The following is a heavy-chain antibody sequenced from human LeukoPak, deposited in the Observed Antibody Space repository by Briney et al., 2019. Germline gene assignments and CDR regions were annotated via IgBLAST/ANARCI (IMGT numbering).Heavy chain of an antibody. CDR3: ASAHCSSTTCYTPTRIDY. V-gene: IGHV3-48*01. J-gene: IGHJ4*02. D-gene: IGHD2-2*02. CDR2: ISSSSSTI. Sequence: GGCLRLSCVASGFTFSSYSMNWVRQAPGKGLEWVSYISSSSSTIYYADSVKGRFTISRDNAKNSLYLQMNSLRAEDTAVYYCASAHCSSTTCYTPTRIDYWGQGTLVTVSS. CDR1: GFTFSSYS.